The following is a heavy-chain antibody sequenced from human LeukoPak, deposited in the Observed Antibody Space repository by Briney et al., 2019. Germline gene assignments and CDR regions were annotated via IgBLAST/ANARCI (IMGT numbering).Heavy chain of an antibody. J-gene: IGHJ5*02. V-gene: IGHV3-30*14. CDR1: GFTFNKHA. Sequence: GGSLRLSCAVSGFTFNKHAMHWVRQAPGEGLEWVAAILYDGSNKYYADSVKGRFTISRDNSKNTLHLQMNSLRAEDTAVYFCAREFVYGEPFDPWGQGTLVTVSS. D-gene: IGHD4-17*01. CDR3: AREFVYGEPFDP. CDR2: ILYDGSNK.